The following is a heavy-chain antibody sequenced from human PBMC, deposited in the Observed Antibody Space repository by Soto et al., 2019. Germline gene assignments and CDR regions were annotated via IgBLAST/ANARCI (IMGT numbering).Heavy chain of an antibody. D-gene: IGHD1-26*01. CDR2: VSRNGGNT. CDR3: VKADPRGYFYYYYGMDV. V-gene: IGHV3-64D*06. Sequence: PGGSLRLSCSTSGFTFSSYAMHWVRQAPGKGLEYVSAVSRNGGNTYYADSVKGRFTISRDNSKNTLYLQMTSLRVEDTAVYYCVKADPRGYFYYYYGMDVWGQGTTVTVSS. CDR1: GFTFSSYA. J-gene: IGHJ6*02.